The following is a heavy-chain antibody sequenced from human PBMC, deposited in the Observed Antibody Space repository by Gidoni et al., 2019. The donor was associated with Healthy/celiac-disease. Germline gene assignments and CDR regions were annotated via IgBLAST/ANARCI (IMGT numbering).Heavy chain of an antibody. D-gene: IGHD5-18*01. V-gene: IGHV4-34*01. CDR1: GGSFSGYY. CDR2: INHSGST. Sequence: QVQLQQWGAGLLKPSETLSLTCAVYGGSFSGYYWSWIRQPPGKGLEWIGEINHSGSTNYNPSLKSRVTISVDTSKNQFSLKLSSVTAADTAVYYCARESAMVRRNDYWGQGTLVTVSS. CDR3: ARESAMVRRNDY. J-gene: IGHJ4*02.